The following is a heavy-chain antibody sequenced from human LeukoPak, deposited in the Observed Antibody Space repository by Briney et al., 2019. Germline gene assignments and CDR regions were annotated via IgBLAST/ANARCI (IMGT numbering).Heavy chain of an antibody. D-gene: IGHD3-22*01. CDR1: GYTFTDFY. CDR3: ARDPGTVYYSNNFDY. Sequence: ASVKVSCKASGYTFTDFYMQWVRQAPGQGLEWMGWINPNNGDTKYAQKFLGRVTMTRDTSTTTAYMELSRLRSDDTAVYYCARDPGTVYYSNNFDYWGQGTLVTVSS. J-gene: IGHJ4*02. V-gene: IGHV1-2*02. CDR2: INPNNGDT.